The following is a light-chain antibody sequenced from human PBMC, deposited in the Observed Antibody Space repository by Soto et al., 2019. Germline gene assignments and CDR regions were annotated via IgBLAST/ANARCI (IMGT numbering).Light chain of an antibody. Sequence: DIQMTQSPSSLSASAGDRVTITCRASQGISNYVAWYQQKPGKAPKLLIYAASTLQSGVPSRFSGSGSGTDFTLTISSLQPEDVATYYGQKYNSAPYTFGQGTRLESK. CDR3: QKYNSAPYT. V-gene: IGKV1-27*01. J-gene: IGKJ2*01. CDR2: AAS. CDR1: QGISNY.